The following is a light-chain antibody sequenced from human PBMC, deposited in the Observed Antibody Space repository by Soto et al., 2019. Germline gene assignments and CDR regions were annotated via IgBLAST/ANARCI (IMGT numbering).Light chain of an antibody. CDR2: DAS. V-gene: IGKV3-11*01. J-gene: IGKJ4*01. CDR1: QSVSTY. CDR3: QQRSNGPPP. Sequence: EIVLTQSPATLSLSPGERATLSCRASQSVSTYLAWYQQKPGQAPRLLICDASKGATGIPARFSGSGSGTDFTLTISSLEPEDVAVYYCQQRSNGPPPFGGGTKVEIK.